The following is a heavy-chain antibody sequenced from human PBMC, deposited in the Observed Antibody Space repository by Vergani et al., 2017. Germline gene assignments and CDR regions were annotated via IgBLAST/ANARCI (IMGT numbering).Heavy chain of an antibody. J-gene: IGHJ5*02. V-gene: IGHV4-39*01. D-gene: IGHD6-19*01. CDR3: ARHSTVEWLVKLGWVVP. CDR1: GASIRSSNYY. CDR2: IYYSGST. Sequence: QLQLQESGPGLVKPSATLSLTCSVSGASIRSSNYYWGSIRQPPGKGLEWIVSIYYSGSTYYNPSLKSRVTITVDTSTNQFSLKLSSVIAADTAVYFCARHSTVEWLVKLGWVVPWGEGILVTVAS.